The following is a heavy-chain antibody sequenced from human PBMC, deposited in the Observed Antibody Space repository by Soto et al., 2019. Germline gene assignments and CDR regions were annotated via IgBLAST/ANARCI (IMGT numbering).Heavy chain of an antibody. V-gene: IGHV4-39*01. CDR2: FYYSGIS. Sequence: SETLSLTCTVSGGSISNSSYYWSWVRQPPGKGLEWIGTFYYSGISYYNPSLTSRVTISVDTSKNQFSLNLSSVTAADTAVYYCTRRPGYCSSGSCYLYFDYWGQGALVTVSS. D-gene: IGHD2-15*01. CDR3: TRRPGYCSSGSCYLYFDY. CDR1: GGSISNSSYY. J-gene: IGHJ4*02.